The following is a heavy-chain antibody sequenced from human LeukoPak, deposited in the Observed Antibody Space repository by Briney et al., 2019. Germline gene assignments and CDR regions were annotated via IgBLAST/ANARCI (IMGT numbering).Heavy chain of an antibody. D-gene: IGHD3-10*01. Sequence: PGGSLRLSCAASGFTASSNYMSWVRQAPGKGLEWVSVIYSGGSTYYADSVKGRFTISRDNSKNTLYLQMNSLRAEDTAVYYCARGFRGGRDYWGQGTLVTVSS. CDR1: GFTASSNY. CDR3: ARGFRGGRDY. V-gene: IGHV3-53*01. J-gene: IGHJ4*02. CDR2: IYSGGST.